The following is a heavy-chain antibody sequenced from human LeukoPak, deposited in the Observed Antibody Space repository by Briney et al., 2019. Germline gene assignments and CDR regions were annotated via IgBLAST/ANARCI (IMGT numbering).Heavy chain of an antibody. Sequence: SETLSLTCTVSGGSISSGSHYWSWIRQPAGKGLEWIGRIYSSGNTNYNPSLKSRVTISLDTSKNQFSLNLSSVTAADTAVYYCAGEVGGSWFDPWGLVALVTFSS. CDR1: GGSISSGSHY. CDR3: AGEVGGSWFDP. J-gene: IGHJ5*02. V-gene: IGHV4-61*02. CDR2: IYSSGNT. D-gene: IGHD1-26*01.